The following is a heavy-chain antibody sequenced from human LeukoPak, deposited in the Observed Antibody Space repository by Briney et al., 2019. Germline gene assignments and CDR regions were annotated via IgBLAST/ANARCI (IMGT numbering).Heavy chain of an antibody. Sequence: SGGSLRLSCAASGITFSSFWMSWVRQAPGKGLEWISYISSSGSSIYYADSVKGRFTISRDNGKNSLYLQMNSLRAEDTAVYYCARVHYNTAMVDIDYWGQGTLVTVSS. CDR2: ISSSGSSI. CDR1: GITFSSFW. V-gene: IGHV3-48*04. D-gene: IGHD5-18*01. J-gene: IGHJ4*02. CDR3: ARVHYNTAMVDIDY.